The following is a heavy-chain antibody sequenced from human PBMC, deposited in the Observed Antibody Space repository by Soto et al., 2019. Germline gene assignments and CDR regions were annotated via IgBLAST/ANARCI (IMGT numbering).Heavy chain of an antibody. CDR3: AGGEHASTWFYFDY. CDR2: IIPIFSTT. V-gene: IGHV1-69*01. Sequence: QVQLVQSGAEVKKPGSSMKVSCKASGGTFSSYAISWVRQAPGQGLEWMGDIIPIFSTTRHAQKFQGRVTITADESTTTAYMELNSLTSDDTAVYYCAGGEHASTWFYFDYWGQGTLVTVSS. CDR1: GGTFSSYA. D-gene: IGHD6-13*01. J-gene: IGHJ4*02.